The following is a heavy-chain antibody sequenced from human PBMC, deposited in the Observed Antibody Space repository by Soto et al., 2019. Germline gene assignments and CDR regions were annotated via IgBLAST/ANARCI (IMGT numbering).Heavy chain of an antibody. CDR3: ARDPYYYGSGSYFNWYFDL. CDR1: GFTFSSYA. D-gene: IGHD3-10*01. J-gene: IGHJ2*01. CDR2: ISYDGSNK. V-gene: IGHV3-30-3*01. Sequence: QVQLVESGGGVVQPGRSLRLSCAASGFTFSSYAMHWVRQAPGKGLEWVAVISYDGSNKYYADSVKGRFTISRDNSKNTLYLQMNRLRAEDTAVYYCARDPYYYGSGSYFNWYFDLWGRGTLVTVSS.